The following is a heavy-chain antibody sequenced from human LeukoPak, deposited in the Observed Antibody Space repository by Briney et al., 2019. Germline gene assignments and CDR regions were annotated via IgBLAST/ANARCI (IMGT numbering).Heavy chain of an antibody. CDR2: IAHSGST. CDR1: GGSFSGYF. CDR3: ARGSPPRRNYDSRGYYSYYFDY. V-gene: IGHV4-34*01. J-gene: IGHJ4*02. D-gene: IGHD3-22*01. Sequence: PSETLSLTCAVFGGSFSGYFWNWIRQPPGKGLEWIGEIAHSGSTNYNPSLKSRLTISVDTSKNQFSLNLSSVTAADTAAYYCARGSPPRRNYDSRGYYSYYFDYWGQGTLVTVSS.